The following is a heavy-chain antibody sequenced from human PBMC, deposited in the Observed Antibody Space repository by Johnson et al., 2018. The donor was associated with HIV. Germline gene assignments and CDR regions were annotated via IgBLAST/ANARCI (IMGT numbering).Heavy chain of an antibody. J-gene: IGHJ3*02. Sequence: VRLVESGGGVVRPGGSLRLSCATSGFTFDDYGMSWVRQAPGKGLEWVSVIFSGGSTYYSASAKGRFTISRDNSKITLFLQMNSLRPEDTAVYYCARGTTGQYHYDAFDIWGQGTMVTVSS. CDR2: IFSGGST. CDR1: GFTFDDYG. CDR3: ARGTTGQYHYDAFDI. D-gene: IGHD1-14*01. V-gene: IGHV3-23*03.